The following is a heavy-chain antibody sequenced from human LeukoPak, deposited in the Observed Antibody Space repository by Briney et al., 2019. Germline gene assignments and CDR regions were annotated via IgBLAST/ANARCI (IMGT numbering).Heavy chain of an antibody. CDR1: GFTFSTYS. Sequence: GGSLRLSCAASGFTFSTYSMSWVRQAPGKGLEWVSSISSSSSYIYYADSVKGRFTISRDNAKNSLFPQMNSLRDEDTAVYYCARDPYSYDTSGPKPFDYWGQGTLVTVSS. D-gene: IGHD3-3*01. CDR2: ISSSSSYI. V-gene: IGHV3-21*01. CDR3: ARDPYSYDTSGPKPFDY. J-gene: IGHJ4*02.